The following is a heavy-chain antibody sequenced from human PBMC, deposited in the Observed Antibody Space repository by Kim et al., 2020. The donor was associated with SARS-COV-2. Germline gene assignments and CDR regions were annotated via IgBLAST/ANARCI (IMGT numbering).Heavy chain of an antibody. Sequence: GESLKISCKGSGYSFTSYWISWVRQMPGKGLEWMGRIDPSDSYTNYSPSFQGHVTISADKSISTAYLQWSSLKASDTAMYYCARERVGIFGVVILQPHYYYGMDVWGQGITVTVSS. D-gene: IGHD3-3*01. CDR2: IDPSDSYT. V-gene: IGHV5-10-1*01. J-gene: IGHJ6*02. CDR3: ARERVGIFGVVILQPHYYYGMDV. CDR1: GYSFTSYW.